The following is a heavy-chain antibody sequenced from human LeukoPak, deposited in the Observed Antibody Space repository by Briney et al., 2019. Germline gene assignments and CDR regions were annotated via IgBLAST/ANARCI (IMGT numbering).Heavy chain of an antibody. J-gene: IGHJ4*02. CDR3: ARQGQWLVSEIDY. CDR1: GYSFTSYW. D-gene: IGHD6-19*01. CDR2: IYPGDSDT. V-gene: IGHV5-51*01. Sequence: GESLKISCKGSGYSFTSYWIGWVRQMPGKGLEWMGIIYPGDSDTRYRPSFQGQVTLSADKSISTAYLQWSSLKASDTAMYYCARQGQWLVSEIDYWGQGTLVTVSS.